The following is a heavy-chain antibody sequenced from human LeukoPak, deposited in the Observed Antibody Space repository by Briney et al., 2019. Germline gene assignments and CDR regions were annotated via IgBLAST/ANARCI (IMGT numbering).Heavy chain of an antibody. Sequence: GASVKVSCKASGYTFTSYGISWVRQAPGQGLEWMGWINAYNGNTNYAQKLQGRVTMTTDTSTSTAYMELRSLRSDDTAVYYCARGASIAARHVVWVWFDPWGQGTLVTVSS. J-gene: IGHJ5*02. CDR3: ARGASIAARHVVWVWFDP. CDR1: GYTFTSYG. V-gene: IGHV1-18*01. D-gene: IGHD6-6*01. CDR2: INAYNGNT.